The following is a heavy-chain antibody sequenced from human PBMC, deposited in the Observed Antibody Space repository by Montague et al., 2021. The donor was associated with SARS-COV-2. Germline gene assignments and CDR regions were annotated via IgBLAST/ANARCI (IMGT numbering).Heavy chain of an antibody. D-gene: IGHD3-16*01. Sequence: PALVKSTQTLTLTCTFSGFSLSTSGICVSWIRQPPGKALEWLALIDWDDYKYYSTSLKTRLTISKDTSKNQVVLTMTNMDPVDTATYYCATTIYDYVWGTRVEFDYWGQGTLATVSS. CDR2: IDWDDYK. CDR1: GFSLSTSGIC. V-gene: IGHV2-70*01. J-gene: IGHJ4*02. CDR3: ATTIYDYVWGTRVEFDY.